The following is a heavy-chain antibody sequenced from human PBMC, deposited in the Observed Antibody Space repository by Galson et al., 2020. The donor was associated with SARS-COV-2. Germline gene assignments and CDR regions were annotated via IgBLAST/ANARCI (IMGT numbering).Heavy chain of an antibody. CDR2: IWYDGSSQ. V-gene: IGHV3-30*04. J-gene: IGHJ4*02. CDR3: ARDEPLISGYYDY. D-gene: IGHD3-22*01. CDR1: GFTFSNYA. Sequence: SLKISCAGTGFTFSNYALHWVRQAPGKGLEWVAAIWYDGSSQHYADSVKGRFTISRDNSKNTLYLQMISLRTEDTAMYFCARDEPLISGYYDYWGQGTLVTVSS.